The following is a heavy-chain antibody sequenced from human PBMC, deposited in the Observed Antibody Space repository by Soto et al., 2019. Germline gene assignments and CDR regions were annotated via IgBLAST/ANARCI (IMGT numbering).Heavy chain of an antibody. J-gene: IGHJ4*02. CDR1: GYTFTSYF. CDR2: INPSGGST. D-gene: IGHD2-15*01. V-gene: IGHV1-46*01. Sequence: ASVTVSCQASGYTFTSYFMHWVRQAPGQGLEWMGIINPSGGSTNYAQKFQGRVTMTRDTSTSTVYMELSSLRSEDTAVYYCGRGPFCSGGNCYSVFALDYWGQGTLVTVSS. CDR3: GRGPFCSGGNCYSVFALDY.